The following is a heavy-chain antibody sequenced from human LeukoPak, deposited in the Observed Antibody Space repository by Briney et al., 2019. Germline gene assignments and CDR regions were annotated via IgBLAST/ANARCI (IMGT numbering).Heavy chain of an antibody. D-gene: IGHD3-22*01. CDR2: VSASGLST. CDR3: ATEWVIYFDTGYFQN. CDR1: GFTFSSYA. V-gene: IGHV3-23*01. Sequence: GGSLRLSCAASGFTFSSYAMSWDCQAPGKGLEWVSAVSASGLSTYYADSVKGRFTISRDNSKNTLSLQMNSLRAEDTAVHYCATEWVIYFDTGYFQNWGQGTLVTVSS. J-gene: IGHJ1*01.